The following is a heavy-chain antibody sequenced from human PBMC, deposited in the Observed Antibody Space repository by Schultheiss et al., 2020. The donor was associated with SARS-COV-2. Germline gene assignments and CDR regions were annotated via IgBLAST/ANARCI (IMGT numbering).Heavy chain of an antibody. Sequence: SETLSLTCAVYGGSFSGYYWSWIRQPPGKGLEWIGEINNSGSTNYNPSLKSRVTISVDTSKNQFSLKLSSVTAADTAVYYCAREGIYNSGYFDYWGQGALVTVSS. CDR3: AREGIYNSGYFDY. V-gene: IGHV4-34*01. CDR1: GGSFSGYY. D-gene: IGHD6-19*01. J-gene: IGHJ4*02. CDR2: INNSGST.